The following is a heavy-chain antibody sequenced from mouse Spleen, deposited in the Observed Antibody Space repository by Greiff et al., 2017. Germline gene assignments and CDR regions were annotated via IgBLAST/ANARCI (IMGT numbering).Heavy chain of an antibody. CDR2: IDPETGGT. CDR3: ARVGYYAMDY. CDR1: GYSFTGYN. V-gene: IGHV1-39*01. Sequence: EVQLQQSGPELEKPGASVKISCKASGYSFTGYNMNWVKQSNGKSLEWIGNIDPETGGTAYNQKFKDKATLTVDKSSSTAYMQLSSLTSEDSAVYYCARVGYYAMDYWGQGTSVTVSS. D-gene: IGHD1-1*02. J-gene: IGHJ4*01.